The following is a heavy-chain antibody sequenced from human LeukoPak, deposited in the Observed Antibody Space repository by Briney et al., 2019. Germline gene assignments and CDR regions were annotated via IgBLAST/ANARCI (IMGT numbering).Heavy chain of an antibody. CDR2: IPYDGSDR. Sequence: GGSLRLSCAASIFSFSTFGFHWVRQAPGKGLEWVAFIPYDGSDRYYADSVKGRFTVSRDNSKNTLYLHMNSLRVEDTAVYYCAKGLGDYDDFRLGFWGQGTLVTVSS. CDR3: AKGLGDYDDFRLGF. V-gene: IGHV3-30*02. J-gene: IGHJ4*02. D-gene: IGHD4-17*01. CDR1: IFSFSTFG.